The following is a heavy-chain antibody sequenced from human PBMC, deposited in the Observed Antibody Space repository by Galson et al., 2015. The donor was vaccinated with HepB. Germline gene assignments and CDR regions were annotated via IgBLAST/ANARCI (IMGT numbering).Heavy chain of an antibody. Sequence: SLRLSCAASGFTFSSYGMHWVRQAPGKGLEWVAVIWYDGSNKYYADSVKGRFTISRDNSKNTLYLQMNSLRAEDTAVYHCGRDINPRQQWQVALRYWGQGTQVTVSS. CDR2: IWYDGSNK. CDR3: GRDINPRQQWQVALRY. J-gene: IGHJ4*02. CDR1: GFTFSSYG. V-gene: IGHV3-33*08. D-gene: IGHD6-19*01.